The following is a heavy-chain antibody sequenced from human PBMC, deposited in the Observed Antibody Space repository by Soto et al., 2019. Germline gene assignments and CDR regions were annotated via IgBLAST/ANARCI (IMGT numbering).Heavy chain of an antibody. CDR3: ARGLTSGGVCYNY. J-gene: IGHJ4*02. CDR2: INHSGST. Sequence: ASETLSPTCAVYGGSFSGYYWSWVRPPPGKGLEWIGEINHSGSTNYNPSLKSRVTISVDTSKNQFSLKLSSVTAADTAVYYCARGLTSGGVCYNYWGQGTLVTVSS. V-gene: IGHV4-34*01. CDR1: GGSFSGYY. D-gene: IGHD2-8*01.